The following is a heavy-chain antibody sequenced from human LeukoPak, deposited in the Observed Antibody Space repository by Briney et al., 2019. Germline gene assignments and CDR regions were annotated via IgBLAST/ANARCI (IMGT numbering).Heavy chain of an antibody. CDR2: IRWRAYGGAA. Sequence: GGSLRLSCTTSGFAFDDFAMSWVRQPAGKGLEWVGFIRWRAYGGAAEYAASVKGRFIISRDDSKGIAYLQMNSLKTEDTAVYYCSRNGLVDFDYWGQGSRVLVSP. CDR1: GFAFDDFA. J-gene: IGHJ4*02. V-gene: IGHV3-49*04. CDR3: SRNGLVDFDY.